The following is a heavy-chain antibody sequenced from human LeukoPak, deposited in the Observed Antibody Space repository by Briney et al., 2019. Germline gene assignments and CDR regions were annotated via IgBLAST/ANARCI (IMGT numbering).Heavy chain of an antibody. D-gene: IGHD2-2*01. CDR3: ARDIYCSSTSCDAFDI. CDR2: INPSGGST. J-gene: IGHJ3*02. V-gene: IGHV1-46*01. Sequence: ASVKVSCKASGYTFTGYYMHWVRQAPGQGLEWMGIINPSGGSTSYAQKFQGRVTMTRDTSTSTVYMELSSLRSEDTAVYYCARDIYCSSTSCDAFDIWGQGTMVTVSS. CDR1: GYTFTGYY.